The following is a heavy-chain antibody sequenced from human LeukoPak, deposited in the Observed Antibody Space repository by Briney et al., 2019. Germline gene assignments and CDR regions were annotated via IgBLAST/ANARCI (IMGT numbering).Heavy chain of an antibody. CDR3: ARGRDGYNWYYFDY. D-gene: IGHD5-24*01. V-gene: IGHV4-59*01. CDR1: GGSINSDY. J-gene: IGHJ4*02. CDR2: IYYSGST. Sequence: SETLSLTCSVSGGSINSDYWNWIRQPPGKGLEWIGYIYYSGSTNYNPSLKSRVTISVDTSKNQFSLKLSSVTAADTAVYYCARGRDGYNWYYFDYWGQGTLVTVSS.